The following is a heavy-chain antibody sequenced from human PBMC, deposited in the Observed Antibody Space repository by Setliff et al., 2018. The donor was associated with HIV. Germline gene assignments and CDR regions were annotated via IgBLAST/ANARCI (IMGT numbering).Heavy chain of an antibody. CDR3: ARDLEDYYDSSGYYYGGWFDP. D-gene: IGHD3-22*01. V-gene: IGHV1-3*01. CDR1: GYTFTSYA. Sequence: ASVKVSCKASGYTFTSYAMHWVRQAPGQRLEWMGWINAGNGNTKYSQKFQGRVTITRDTSASTAYMELSGLRSEDTAVYYCARDLEDYYDSSGYYYGGWFDPWGQGTLVTVSS. CDR2: INAGNGNT. J-gene: IGHJ5*02.